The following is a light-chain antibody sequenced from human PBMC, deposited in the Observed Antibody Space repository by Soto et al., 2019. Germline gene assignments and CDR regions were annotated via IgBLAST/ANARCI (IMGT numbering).Light chain of an antibody. V-gene: IGKV3-11*01. Sequence: EIVLTQSPATLSLSPGERATLSCRASQSVSSYLAWYQRKPGQAPRLLIYDASNRATGIPARFSGSGSGTDFTLTISSLEPEDFAVYYCQQRSNWSLTFGGGTKVDIK. CDR2: DAS. J-gene: IGKJ4*01. CDR3: QQRSNWSLT. CDR1: QSVSSY.